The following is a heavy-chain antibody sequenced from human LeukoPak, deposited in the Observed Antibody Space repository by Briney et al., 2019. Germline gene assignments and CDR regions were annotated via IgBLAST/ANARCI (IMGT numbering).Heavy chain of an antibody. Sequence: ASVKVSCKASGYTFTGYYMHWVRQAPGQGLEWVGWINPKSGGTIYAQNFQDRVTMTRDTSISTAYMELSSLTSDDTAVYYCAREGQSREFDYWGQGTLVTVSS. CDR2: INPKSGGT. D-gene: IGHD2-2*01. V-gene: IGHV1-2*02. CDR3: AREGQSREFDY. J-gene: IGHJ4*02. CDR1: GYTFTGYY.